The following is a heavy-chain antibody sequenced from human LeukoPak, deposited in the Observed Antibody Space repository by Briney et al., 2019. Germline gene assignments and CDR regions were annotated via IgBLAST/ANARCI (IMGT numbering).Heavy chain of an antibody. CDR3: TRANGYGLIDY. CDR2: IYYSGKT. CDR1: GFTFSDSY. V-gene: IGHV4-38-2*01. J-gene: IGHJ4*02. Sequence: GSLRLSCAASGFTFSDSYMTWIRQAPGKGPEWIGSIYYSGKTYYNSSLRSRVTISLDTSKKQFSLNLFYVTAADTAMYYCTRANGYGLIDYWGQGTLVTVSS. D-gene: IGHD3-10*01.